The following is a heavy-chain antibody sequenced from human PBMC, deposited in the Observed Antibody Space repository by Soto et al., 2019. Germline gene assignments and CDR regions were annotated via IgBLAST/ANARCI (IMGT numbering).Heavy chain of an antibody. Sequence: EEQLVESGGGLVQPGGSLRLSCVASGFTFSSYWMHWVRQAPGKGLVWVSRINSDGSSTSYADSVKGRFTISRDNAKNTLYLQMNRLRAEDTAVYYYASGICSGGSCYPYYYYGMDVWGQGTTVTVSS. V-gene: IGHV3-74*02. CDR1: GFTFSSYW. CDR2: INSDGSST. J-gene: IGHJ6*02. CDR3: ASGICSGGSCYPYYYYGMDV. D-gene: IGHD2-15*01.